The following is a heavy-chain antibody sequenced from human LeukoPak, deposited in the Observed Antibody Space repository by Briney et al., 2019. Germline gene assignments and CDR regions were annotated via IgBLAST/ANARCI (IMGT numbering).Heavy chain of an antibody. CDR2: ISGNGGST. J-gene: IGHJ4*02. CDR3: AKDIGERGYKDY. CDR1: GFTFNDYG. V-gene: IGHV3-43*02. Sequence: GGSLRLSCTASGFTFNDYGMHWVRQAPGKGLEWVSLISGNGGSTYYADSVKGRFTISRDNSKNSLYLQMNSLRTEDTAFYYCAKDIGERGYKDYWGQGTLVTVSS. D-gene: IGHD5-18*01.